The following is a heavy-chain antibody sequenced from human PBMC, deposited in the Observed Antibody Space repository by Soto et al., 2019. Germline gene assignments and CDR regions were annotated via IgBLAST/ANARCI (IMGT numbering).Heavy chain of an antibody. J-gene: IGHJ3*02. Sequence: QLQLQESGPGLVKPSETLSLTCTVSGGSISSSSYYWGWIRQPPGKGLEWIGSIYYSGSTYYNPSLKSRVTISVDTSKNQFSLKLSSVTAADTAVYYCATAPSLYCSGGSCYPDNAFDIWGQGTMVTVSS. D-gene: IGHD2-15*01. CDR3: ATAPSLYCSGGSCYPDNAFDI. CDR1: GGSISSSSYY. CDR2: IYYSGST. V-gene: IGHV4-39*01.